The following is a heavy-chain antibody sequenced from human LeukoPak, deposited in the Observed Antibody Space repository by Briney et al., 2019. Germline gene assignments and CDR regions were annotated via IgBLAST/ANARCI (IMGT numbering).Heavy chain of an antibody. J-gene: IGHJ1*01. V-gene: IGHV3-21*06. CDR2: MGSGTSHPDYV. CDR1: GFTFSSYW. D-gene: IGHD4-17*01. Sequence: GGSLRLSCAASGFTFSSYWMHWVRQAPGKGLEWVSSMGSGTSHPDYVHYSESVKGRFTISRDNAKNSLFLHMSSLRDEDTAVYYCARPSVNDYADFQHWGQGALVTVSS. CDR3: ARPSVNDYADFQH.